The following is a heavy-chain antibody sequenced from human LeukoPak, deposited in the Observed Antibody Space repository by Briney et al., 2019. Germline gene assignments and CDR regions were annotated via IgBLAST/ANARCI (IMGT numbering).Heavy chain of an antibody. CDR3: ARDGHGGNSFDF. CDR1: GYTFTDYS. Sequence: ASVTVSCKASGYTFTDYSIHWVRQAPGQGLEWMGWINPKTGDTNYAQEFQGRVTMTRDTSITTAYMELSRLTSDDTAVYYCARDGHGGNSFDFWGQGTLVTVSS. D-gene: IGHD4-23*01. CDR2: INPKTGDT. V-gene: IGHV1-2*02. J-gene: IGHJ4*02.